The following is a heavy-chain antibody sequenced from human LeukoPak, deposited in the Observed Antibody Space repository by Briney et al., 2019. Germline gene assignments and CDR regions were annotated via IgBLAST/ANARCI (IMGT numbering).Heavy chain of an antibody. D-gene: IGHD3-22*01. CDR1: GFPLSNYG. Sequence: GGSLTLSCAASGFPLSNYGMHWVRQAPGKGLEWVAFIRYDGSNKYYADSVKGRFTISRDNSKNTLYLQMNSLRPEDTAVYYCAKRFDSSGSGIDYWGQGTLVTVSS. CDR3: AKRFDSSGSGIDY. V-gene: IGHV3-30*02. CDR2: IRYDGSNK. J-gene: IGHJ4*02.